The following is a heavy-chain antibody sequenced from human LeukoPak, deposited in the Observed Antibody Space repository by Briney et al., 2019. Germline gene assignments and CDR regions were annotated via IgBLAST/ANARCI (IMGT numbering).Heavy chain of an antibody. V-gene: IGHV3-66*01. CDR1: GFTVSSNY. Sequence: GGSLRLSCAASGFTVSSNYMSWVRQAPGKGLEWVSVIYSGGSTYYADSVKGRFTISRDNSKNTLYLQMNSLRAEDTAVYYCAKDRIAARRPYYFDYWGQGTLVTVSS. D-gene: IGHD6-6*01. CDR2: IYSGGST. CDR3: AKDRIAARRPYYFDY. J-gene: IGHJ4*02.